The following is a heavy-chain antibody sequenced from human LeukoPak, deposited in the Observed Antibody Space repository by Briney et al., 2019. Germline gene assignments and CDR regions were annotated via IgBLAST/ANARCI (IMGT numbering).Heavy chain of an antibody. CDR1: GGSFSGYY. CDR3: ARAGSYYYYYMDV. D-gene: IGHD3-10*01. J-gene: IGHJ6*03. CDR2: INHSGST. Sequence: SETLSLTCAVYGGSFSGYYWSWIRQPPGKGLEWIGGINHSGSTNYNPSLKSRVTISVDTSKNQFSLKLSSVTAADTAVYYCARAGSYYYYYMDVWGKGTTVTVSS. V-gene: IGHV4-34*01.